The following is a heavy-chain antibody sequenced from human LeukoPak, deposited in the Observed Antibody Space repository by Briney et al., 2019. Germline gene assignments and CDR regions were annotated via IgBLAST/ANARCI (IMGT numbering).Heavy chain of an antibody. CDR3: ATLMRGPTGYSGYGGEDY. J-gene: IGHJ4*02. CDR2: ITGSGGST. V-gene: IGHV3-23*01. Sequence: GGSLRLSCTASGFTFSNNAMTWVRQAPGEGLQWVSAITGSGGSTYYAGSVQGRFTISRDNSKSTLYLQMDSLRAEDTAVYYCATLMRGPTGYSGYGGEDYWGQGTLVTVSS. D-gene: IGHD5-12*01. CDR1: GFTFSNNA.